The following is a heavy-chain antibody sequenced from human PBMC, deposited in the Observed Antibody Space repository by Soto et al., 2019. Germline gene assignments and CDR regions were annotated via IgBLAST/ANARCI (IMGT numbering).Heavy chain of an antibody. J-gene: IGHJ4*02. D-gene: IGHD3-22*01. V-gene: IGHV4-30-2*01. CDR2: IHYNGSP. CDR3: ARGDDYYDRVPRY. CDR1: GASITSGGYS. Sequence: SETLSLTCTVSGASITSGGYSWNWIRQPPGKGLEWIGYIHYNGSPYYNPSLKSRVNISVDTSKNQFSLKLGSVTAADTAVYYCARGDDYYDRVPRYWGQGTLVTVSS.